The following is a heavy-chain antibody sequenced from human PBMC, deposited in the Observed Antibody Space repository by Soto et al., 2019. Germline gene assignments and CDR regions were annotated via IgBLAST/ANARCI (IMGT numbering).Heavy chain of an antibody. J-gene: IGHJ6*02. CDR1: GYTFTSYY. CDR2: INPSGGST. CDR3: AGPIVLVPAAHYYYGMDV. V-gene: IGHV1-46*01. Sequence: EASVKVSCKASGYTFTSYYMHWVRQAPGQGLEWMGIINPSGGSTSYAQKFQGRVTMTRDTSTSTVYMELSSLRSEDTAVYYCAGPIVLVPAAHYYYGMDVWGQGTTVTVSS. D-gene: IGHD2-2*01.